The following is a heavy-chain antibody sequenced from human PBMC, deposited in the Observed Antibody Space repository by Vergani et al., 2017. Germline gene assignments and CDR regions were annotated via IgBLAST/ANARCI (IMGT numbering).Heavy chain of an antibody. CDR1: GYTLTGYY. Sequence: QVQLVQSGAQVKKPGAPVKVSCKASGYTLTGYYMHSVRQAPGQGLERMGWINPNSGGTNYAQKFQGRVTMTRDTSISTAYMELSRLRSDDTAVYYCARSPAAGPCYYYGMDVWGQGTTVTVSS. J-gene: IGHJ6*02. CDR3: ARSPAAGPCYYYGMDV. D-gene: IGHD6-25*01. V-gene: IGHV1-2*02. CDR2: INPNSGGT.